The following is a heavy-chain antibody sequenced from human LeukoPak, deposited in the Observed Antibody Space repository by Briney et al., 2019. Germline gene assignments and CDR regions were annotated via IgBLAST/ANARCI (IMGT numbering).Heavy chain of an antibody. Sequence: GGSLRLSCAASGFTFSSYEMNWVRQAPGKGLEWVSYISSSGSTIYYADSVKGRSTISRDNAKNSLYLQMNSLRAEDTAVYYCAVGSSGWFDYWGQGTLVTVSS. V-gene: IGHV3-48*03. D-gene: IGHD6-19*01. CDR1: GFTFSSYE. CDR3: AVGSSGWFDY. CDR2: ISSSGSTI. J-gene: IGHJ4*02.